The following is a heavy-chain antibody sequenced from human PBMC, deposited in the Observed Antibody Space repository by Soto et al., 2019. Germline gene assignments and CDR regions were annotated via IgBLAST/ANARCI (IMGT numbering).Heavy chain of an antibody. J-gene: IGHJ6*02. CDR2: IYHSGST. D-gene: IGHD3-10*02. V-gene: IGHV4-4*02. CDR3: ASVRGGYYYAMDV. Sequence: SETLSLTCAVSGGSIISSNWWSWVRQTPGKGLEWIGEIYHSGSTNYNPSLKSRVTISVDKPKNQFSLKLSSVTAADTAVYYCASVRGGYYYAMDVWGQGTTVTVSS. CDR1: GGSIISSNW.